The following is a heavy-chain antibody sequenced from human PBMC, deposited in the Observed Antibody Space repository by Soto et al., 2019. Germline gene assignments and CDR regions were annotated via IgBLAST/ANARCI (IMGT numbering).Heavy chain of an antibody. CDR2: INHSGST. CDR3: ARYTVTTSFGSFFYYMDV. Sequence: SETLSLTCAVYGGSFSGYYWSWIRQPPGKGLEWIGEINHSGSTNYNPSLKSRVTISVDTSKNQFSLKLSSVTAADTAVYYCARYTVTTSFGSFFYYMDVWGKGTTVTVSS. CDR1: GGSFSGYY. V-gene: IGHV4-34*01. J-gene: IGHJ6*03. D-gene: IGHD4-4*01.